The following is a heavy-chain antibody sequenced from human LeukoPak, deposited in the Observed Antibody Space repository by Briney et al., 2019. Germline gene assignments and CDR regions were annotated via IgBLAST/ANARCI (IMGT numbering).Heavy chain of an antibody. D-gene: IGHD2-2*01. Sequence: SETLSLTCTVSGRSISSGSYYWTWIRQPAGKGLEGIGRIYTRGRTNYNPSLKSRVTISGDTSKNPSSLKLSCVTAADTAVYYCARVPTAILVLDYWGQGTLVTVSS. V-gene: IGHV4-61*02. CDR1: GRSISSGSYY. J-gene: IGHJ4*02. CDR2: IYTRGRT. CDR3: ARVPTAILVLDY.